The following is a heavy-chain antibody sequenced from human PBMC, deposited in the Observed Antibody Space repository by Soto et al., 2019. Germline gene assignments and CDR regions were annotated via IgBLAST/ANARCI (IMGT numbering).Heavy chain of an antibody. CDR3: ARWVGSTIKNFDC. V-gene: IGHV4-39*01. Sequence: SETLSLTCTVSGGSISSSSYYWCWILQPPGKGLEWIGSIYYSGSTYYNPSLKSRVTISVDTSKNQFSLKLSSVTAADTAVYYCARWVGSTIKNFDCWGQGTLVTVSS. CDR1: GGSISSSSYY. CDR2: IYYSGST. J-gene: IGHJ4*01. D-gene: IGHD2-2*01.